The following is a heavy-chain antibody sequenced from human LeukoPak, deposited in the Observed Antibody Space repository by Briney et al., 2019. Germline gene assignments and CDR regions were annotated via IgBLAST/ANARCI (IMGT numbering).Heavy chain of an antibody. CDR3: AKRAGTGTKHFDY. J-gene: IGHJ4*02. CDR2: VSDDGRNT. CDR1: GFSFSNYG. Sequence: GGSLRLSCATSGFSFSNYGMNWVRQAPGKGLEWVSAVSDDGRNTYYADSVKGRFTISRDNSKNTLYLQMNSLKAEDTAVYYCAKRAGTGTKHFDYWGQGALVTVSS. V-gene: IGHV3-23*01. D-gene: IGHD1-1*01.